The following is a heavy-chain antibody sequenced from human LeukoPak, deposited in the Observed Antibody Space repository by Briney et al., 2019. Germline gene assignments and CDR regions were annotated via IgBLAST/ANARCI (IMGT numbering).Heavy chain of an antibody. V-gene: IGHV3-23*01. CDR2: ISGSAIYT. Sequence: PGGSLTLSCAASGFGFSTFDMTWVRQAPGKGMEWASSISGSAIYTFTADSLKGRFRISRDNSQNIFYLQMYSLRAEDTAIYFCASKFAGATYYFDSWGQGTLVTVSS. D-gene: IGHD2-21*01. J-gene: IGHJ4*02. CDR1: GFGFSTFD. CDR3: ASKFAGATYYFDS.